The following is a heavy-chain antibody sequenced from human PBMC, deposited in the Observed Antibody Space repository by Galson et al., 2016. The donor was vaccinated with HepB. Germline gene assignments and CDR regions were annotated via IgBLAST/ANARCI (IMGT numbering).Heavy chain of an antibody. D-gene: IGHD3-10*01. CDR3: ARDRARIFGPNADSAFDV. Sequence: SVKVSCKASGYTFTGYYIHWARQAPGQGLEWMGWIHPSSGDTKYPHKFRGRVTMTRDTSISTAYMELSGLTSDDTAVYYCARDRARIFGPNADSAFDVWGQGTMVTVSS. J-gene: IGHJ3*01. CDR1: GYTFTGYY. CDR2: IHPSSGDT. V-gene: IGHV1-2*02.